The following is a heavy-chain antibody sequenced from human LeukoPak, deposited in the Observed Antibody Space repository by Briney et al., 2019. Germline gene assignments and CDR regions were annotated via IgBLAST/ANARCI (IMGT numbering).Heavy chain of an antibody. CDR1: GYSISSGYY. Sequence: PSETLSLTCTVSGYSISSGYYWGWIRQPPGKGLEWIGSIYHSGSTYYNPSLKSRVTISVDTSKNQFSLKLSSVTAADTAVYYCARNSGYGLGTSYYFDYWGRGTLVTVSS. J-gene: IGHJ4*02. D-gene: IGHD5-12*01. CDR3: ARNSGYGLGTSYYFDY. V-gene: IGHV4-38-2*02. CDR2: IYHSGST.